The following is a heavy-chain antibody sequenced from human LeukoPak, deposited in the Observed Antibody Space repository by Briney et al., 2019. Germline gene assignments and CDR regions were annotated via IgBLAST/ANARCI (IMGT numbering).Heavy chain of an antibody. CDR3: AKDRGLVGATPSNFDS. Sequence: GGSLRLSCVGSGFTFCNYALNWVRQGAGKGLEWLSGISDSGGSTYYADSVKGRFTLSRDNSKNTVYLQMSSLRVEDTAIYYCAKDRGLVGATPSNFDSWGEGTLVAVSS. CDR1: GFTFCNYA. D-gene: IGHD1-26*01. CDR2: ISDSGGST. J-gene: IGHJ4*02. V-gene: IGHV3-23*01.